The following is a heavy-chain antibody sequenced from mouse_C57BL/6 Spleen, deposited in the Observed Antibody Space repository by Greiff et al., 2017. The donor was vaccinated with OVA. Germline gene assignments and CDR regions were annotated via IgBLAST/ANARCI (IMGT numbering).Heavy chain of an antibody. D-gene: IGHD2-1*01. Sequence: VLLQQPGAELVKPGASVKLSCKASGYTFTSYWMPWVKQRPGRGLEWIGRIDPNSGGTKYNEKFKSKATLTVDKPSSTAYLQLSSLTSEDSAVYYCARLGYGNYIYAMDDWGEGTTVTVSS. CDR2: IDPNSGGT. V-gene: IGHV1-72*01. J-gene: IGHJ4*01. CDR3: ARLGYGNYIYAMDD. CDR1: GYTFTSYW.